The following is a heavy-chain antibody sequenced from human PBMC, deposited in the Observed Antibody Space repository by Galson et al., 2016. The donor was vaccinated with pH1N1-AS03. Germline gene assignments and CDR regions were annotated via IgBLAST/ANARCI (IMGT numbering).Heavy chain of an antibody. J-gene: IGHJ4*02. D-gene: IGHD2-15*01. CDR2: IYYSGGT. V-gene: IGHV4-59*01. CDR1: GGSISSYY. Sequence: LSLTCTVSGGSISSYYWTWIRQPPGKGLEWIGHIYYSGGTNYNPSLKSRVTISVDTSKNQFSLKLSSVTAADTAVYYCAREWSAFDFWGQGILVSVSS. CDR3: AREWSAFDF.